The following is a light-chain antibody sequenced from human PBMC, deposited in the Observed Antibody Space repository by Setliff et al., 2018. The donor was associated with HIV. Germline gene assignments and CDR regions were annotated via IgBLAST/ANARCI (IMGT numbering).Light chain of an antibody. J-gene: IGLJ2*01. CDR3: SSYTGYNNLLV. CDR1: SSDVGSYNL. Sequence: SVSGSPGQSITISCTGTSSDVGSYNLVSWYQQHPGKAPKLMIYEVSKRPSGVSDRFSGSKSGNTASLTISGLQAEDEADYYCSSYTGYNNLLVFGGGTKVTVL. V-gene: IGLV2-14*02. CDR2: EVS.